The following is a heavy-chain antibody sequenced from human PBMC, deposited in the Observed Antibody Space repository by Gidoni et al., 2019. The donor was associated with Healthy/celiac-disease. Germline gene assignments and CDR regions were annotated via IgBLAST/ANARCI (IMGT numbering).Heavy chain of an antibody. CDR1: GCTFSRPA. V-gene: IGHV1-69*01. CDR3: ARSPYYYDSRGWSGWFDP. Sequence: QVHLVQSGAAVKKPASSVKVSCTASGCTFSRPAISWVRQAPGQGLEWMGGIIPSFGTANYAQKFQGRVTITADESTSTAYMELSSLRSEDTAVYYCARSPYYYDSRGWSGWFDPWGQGTLVTVSS. CDR2: IIPSFGTA. J-gene: IGHJ5*02. D-gene: IGHD3-22*01.